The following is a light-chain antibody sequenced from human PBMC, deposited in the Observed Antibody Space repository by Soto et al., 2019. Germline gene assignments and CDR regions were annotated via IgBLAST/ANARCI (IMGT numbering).Light chain of an antibody. V-gene: IGLV3-21*02. J-gene: IGLJ1*01. CDR2: DDS. CDR3: QVWDSSSDPLYV. CDR1: NTGSES. Sequence: SYELTQPPSVSVAPGQTARITCGGNNTGSESVHWYQQKPGQAPVLVVYDDSDRPSGSPERFSGSNSGNTATLTISRVEAGDEADYYCQVWDSSSDPLYVFGTGTKLTVL.